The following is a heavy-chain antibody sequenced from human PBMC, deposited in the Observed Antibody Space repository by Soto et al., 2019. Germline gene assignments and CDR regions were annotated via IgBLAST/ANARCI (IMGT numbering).Heavy chain of an antibody. CDR3: ARALTTGPFFDY. CDR2: INAGNGNT. Sequence: QVPLVQSGAEVKKPGASVKVSCKASGYTFTSYAMHWVRQAPGQRLEWMGWINAGNGNTKYSQKFQGRVTITRDTSASTAYMELSSLRSEDTAVYYCARALTTGPFFDYWGQGTLVTVSS. CDR1: GYTFTSYA. V-gene: IGHV1-3*01. J-gene: IGHJ4*02. D-gene: IGHD4-4*01.